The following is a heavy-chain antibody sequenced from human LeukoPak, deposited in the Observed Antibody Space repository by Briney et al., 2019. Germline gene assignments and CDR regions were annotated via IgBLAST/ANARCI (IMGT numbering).Heavy chain of an antibody. CDR2: IFWNDEK. J-gene: IGHJ4*02. Sequence: SGPTLVKPTQTLTLTCSFSELSVITSGVGVGWVRQPPGQALEWLAVIFWNDEKRYSPFLKSRVTVMKDTSKSLVVLTMTNMDPVETATYYCVHRRRGSDWYSEHWGQGILVTVSS. CDR1: ELSVITSGVG. D-gene: IGHD6-19*01. CDR3: VHRRRGSDWYSEH. V-gene: IGHV2-5*01.